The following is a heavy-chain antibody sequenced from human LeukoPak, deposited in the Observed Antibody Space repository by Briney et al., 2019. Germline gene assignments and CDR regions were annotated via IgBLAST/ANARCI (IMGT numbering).Heavy chain of an antibody. J-gene: IGHJ4*02. D-gene: IGHD1-26*01. CDR2: INHSGST. CDR3: ARGGGIVGVTVEYYFDS. Sequence: SETLSLTCAVYGGSFSGYYWSWIRQPPGKGLEWIGEINHSGSTNYNPSLKSRVTISVDTSKNQFSLKLSSVTAADTAVYNCARGGGIVGVTVEYYFDSWGQGTLVTVSS. V-gene: IGHV4-34*01. CDR1: GGSFSGYY.